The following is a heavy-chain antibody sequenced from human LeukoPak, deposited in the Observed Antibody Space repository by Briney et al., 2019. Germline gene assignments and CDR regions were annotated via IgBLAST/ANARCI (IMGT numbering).Heavy chain of an antibody. CDR3: ARARSTSCCFGDDY. D-gene: IGHD2-2*01. CDR1: GFTFSNYA. J-gene: IGHJ4*02. Sequence: QPGGSLRLSCAASGFTFSNYAMSWVRQAPGKGLEWVSYISSSSSYTNYADSVKGRFTISRDNAKNSLYLQMNSLRAEDTAVYYCARARSTSCCFGDDYWGQGTLVTVSS. V-gene: IGHV3-11*06. CDR2: ISSSSSYT.